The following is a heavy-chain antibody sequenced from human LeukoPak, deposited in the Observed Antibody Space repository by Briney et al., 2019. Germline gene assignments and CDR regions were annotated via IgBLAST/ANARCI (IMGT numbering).Heavy chain of an antibody. CDR2: ISSSSSYM. J-gene: IGHJ5*01. Sequence: GGSLRLSCVASGFTFSSYTMSWVRQAPGKGLEGVSCISSSSSYMYYGDTLKGRFTISRDNAKNSLYLQMDNLRADDTAMYYCARALTPASGWLGSWGQGTLVTVSS. V-gene: IGHV3-21*01. CDR3: ARALTPASGWLGS. D-gene: IGHD6-19*01. CDR1: GFTFSSYT.